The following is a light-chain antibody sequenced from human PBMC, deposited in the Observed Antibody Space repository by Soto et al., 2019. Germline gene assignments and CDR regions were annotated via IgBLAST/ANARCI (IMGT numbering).Light chain of an antibody. CDR2: DES. CDR1: QSISSY. J-gene: IGKJ4*01. CDR3: QERSNWHPS. Sequence: EIVLTQSPATLSLSPGERATLSCRASQSISSYLAWYQQKPGQAPRLLIYDESNSATGIPTRFSGRGSVTDSALTISSLAPEAFAVYACQERSNWHPSFGGRTKVEI. V-gene: IGKV3-11*01.